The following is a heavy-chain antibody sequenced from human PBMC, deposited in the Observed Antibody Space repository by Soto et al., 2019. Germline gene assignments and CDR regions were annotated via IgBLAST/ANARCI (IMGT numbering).Heavy chain of an antibody. Sequence: QVQLVQSGAEVKKPGASVKVSCKASGYTFTSYYMHWVRQAPGQGLEWMGIINPSGGSTSYAQKFQGRVTMTRDTSTSTVYMELSSLRSEDTAVYYCARGKGVLRYFDWSPPKGFDYWGQGTLVTVSS. V-gene: IGHV1-46*01. CDR2: INPSGGST. D-gene: IGHD3-9*01. CDR3: ARGKGVLRYFDWSPPKGFDY. CDR1: GYTFTSYY. J-gene: IGHJ4*02.